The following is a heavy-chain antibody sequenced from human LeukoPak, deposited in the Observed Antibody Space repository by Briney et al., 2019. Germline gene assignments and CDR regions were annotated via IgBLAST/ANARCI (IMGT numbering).Heavy chain of an antibody. CDR2: IKSKTDGGTT. J-gene: IGHJ4*02. CDR3: TTDLRYYGSGTSLRFDY. V-gene: IGHV3-15*01. CDR1: GFTFSNAW. D-gene: IGHD3-10*01. Sequence: GGSLRLSCAASGFTFSNAWMSWVRQAPGKGLEWVGRIKSKTDGGTTDYAAPVKGRFTISRDDSKNTLYLQMNSLKTEDTAVYYCTTDLRYYGSGTSLRFDYWGQGTLVTVSS.